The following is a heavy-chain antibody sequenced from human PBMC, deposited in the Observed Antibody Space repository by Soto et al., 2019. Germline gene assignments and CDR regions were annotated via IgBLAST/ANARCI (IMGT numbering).Heavy chain of an antibody. V-gene: IGHV3-21*01. D-gene: IGHD3-22*01. CDR2: ISSSSSYI. J-gene: IGHJ4*02. CDR1: GFTFSSYT. Sequence: PGGSLRLSCAASGFTFSSYTMNWVRQAPGKGLEWVSSISSSSSYIYYADAVKGRFTISRDNAKNSLYLQMNSLRAEDTAVYYCARLYHDGVSDYWGQGTLVTVSS. CDR3: ARLYHDGVSDY.